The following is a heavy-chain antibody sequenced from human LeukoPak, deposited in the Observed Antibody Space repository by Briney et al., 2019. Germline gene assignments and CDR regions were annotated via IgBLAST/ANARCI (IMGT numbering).Heavy chain of an antibody. CDR3: AKDLILPHYQPFDY. Sequence: GGSLRLSCAASGFSFQRHATSWVRQAPGKGLEWVADIRSDSLTTTYADSVKGRFTISRDNSKSMLYLQMNDLRAEDTAVYFCAKDLILPHYQPFDYWGQGTLVTVSS. D-gene: IGHD2-2*01. CDR2: IRSDSLTT. V-gene: IGHV3-23*01. J-gene: IGHJ4*02. CDR1: GFSFQRHA.